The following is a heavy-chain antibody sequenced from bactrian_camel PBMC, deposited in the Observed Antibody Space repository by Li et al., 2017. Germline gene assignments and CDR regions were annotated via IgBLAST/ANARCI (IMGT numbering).Heavy chain of an antibody. J-gene: IGHJ4*01. Sequence: VQLVESGGGSVQAGGSLRLSCVSSVSTATAYSMGWFRQAPEKKPEGVAGIDRDFAITYIEPVKGRFTISKDNAEATQYLQMTTLDTEDTAMYYCAALGARFAVRRRCSTNPEEYNYWGQGTQVTVS. CDR1: VSTATAYS. D-gene: IGHD1*01. V-gene: IGHV3S31*01. CDR3: AALGARFAVRRRCSTNPEEYNY. CDR2: IDRDFAIT.